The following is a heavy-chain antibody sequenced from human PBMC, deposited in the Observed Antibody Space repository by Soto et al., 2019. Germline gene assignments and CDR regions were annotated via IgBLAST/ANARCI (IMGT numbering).Heavy chain of an antibody. CDR3: AKATEGYCSSTSCYDGADYYYGMDV. D-gene: IGHD2-2*01. J-gene: IGHJ6*02. CDR1: XXTFSSYG. CDR2: ISYDGSSK. Sequence: QVQLVESGGGVVQPGRSLRLSCAASXXTFSSYGMHWVRQAPGKGLEWVAVISYDGSSKYYADSVKGRFTISRDNSKNTMYPQMNSLRAEDTAVYYCAKATEGYCSSTSCYDGADYYYGMDVWGQGTTVTVSS. V-gene: IGHV3-30*18.